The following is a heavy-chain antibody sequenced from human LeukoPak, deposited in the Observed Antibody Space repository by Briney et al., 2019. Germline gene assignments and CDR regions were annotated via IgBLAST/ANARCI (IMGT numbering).Heavy chain of an antibody. CDR3: VRDGHCSSTSCTFDY. D-gene: IGHD2-2*03. J-gene: IGHJ4*02. Sequence: PGGSLRLSCAASGFTFSDHYMGWIRQAPGKGLEWISYINGRGTFTNYADSVRGRFTISRDNPKNSLYLQMSNVRAEDTAVYYCVRDGHCSSTSCTFDYWGQGTLVTVPS. CDR2: INGRGTFT. V-gene: IGHV3-11*06. CDR1: GFTFSDHY.